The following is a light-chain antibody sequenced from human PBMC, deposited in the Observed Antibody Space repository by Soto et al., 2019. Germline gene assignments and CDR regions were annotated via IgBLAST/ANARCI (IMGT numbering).Light chain of an antibody. V-gene: IGKV1-17*01. Sequence: IQMTQSPSSLSASVGDRVTITCRASQGIRNALGWYQQKPGKAPKLLISVAFGLQSGVPSRFSGSGSGTEFTLTISSLQPEDFATYYCQQLNSYEITFGQGTRLEIK. CDR3: QQLNSYEIT. CDR1: QGIRNA. J-gene: IGKJ5*01. CDR2: VAF.